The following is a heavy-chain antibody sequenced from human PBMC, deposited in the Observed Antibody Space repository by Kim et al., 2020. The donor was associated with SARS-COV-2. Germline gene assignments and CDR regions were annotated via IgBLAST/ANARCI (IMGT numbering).Heavy chain of an antibody. D-gene: IGHD1-7*01. J-gene: IGHJ6*02. Sequence: ADSVKGRFTISRDNSKNSLYLQMSSRRAEDTALYYCAKGTNRDYYYGMDVWGQGTTVTVSS. CDR3: AKGTNRDYYYGMDV. V-gene: IGHV3-43D*03.